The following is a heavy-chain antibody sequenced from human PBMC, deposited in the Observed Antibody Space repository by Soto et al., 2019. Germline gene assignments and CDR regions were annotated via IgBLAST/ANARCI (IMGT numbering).Heavy chain of an antibody. CDR1: GFTFSNYA. D-gene: IGHD1-26*01. CDR2: VGDGGGRT. Sequence: EVQLVESGGGLVQPGVSLRLSCEASGFTFSNYAMSWVRQGPGKGLEWVSSVGDGGGRTYYADSVKGRLTISTDNSKNTLLLEMTSLRAEDTAVYYCARQGIVEGRNHYAFDIWGQGTMVIVSS. CDR3: ARQGIVEGRNHYAFDI. J-gene: IGHJ3*02. V-gene: IGHV3-23*04.